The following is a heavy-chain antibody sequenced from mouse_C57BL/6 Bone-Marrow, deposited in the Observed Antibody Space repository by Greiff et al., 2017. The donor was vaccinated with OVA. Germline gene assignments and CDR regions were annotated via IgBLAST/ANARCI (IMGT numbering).Heavy chain of an antibody. CDR2: IYPGGGYT. J-gene: IGHJ2*01. V-gene: IGHV1-63*01. CDR3: ARSNRGYFDY. Sequence: VQLQESGAELVRPGTSVKMSCKASGYTFTNYWIGWAKQRPGHGLEWIGDIYPGGGYTNYNEKFKGKATLTADKSSSTAYMQFSSLTSEDSAIYYCARSNRGYFDYWGPRHHSHSLL. CDR1: GYTFTNYW. D-gene: IGHD3-1*01.